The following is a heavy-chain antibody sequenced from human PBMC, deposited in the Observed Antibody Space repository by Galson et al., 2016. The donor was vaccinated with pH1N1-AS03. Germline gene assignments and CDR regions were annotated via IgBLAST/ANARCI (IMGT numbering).Heavy chain of an antibody. CDR2: VSARGTT. CDR3: ARDRRDCSGGSCSQDCWFDP. J-gene: IGHJ5*02. V-gene: IGHV4-39*07. Sequence: ETLSLTCSVSGASVSHYASYWGWIRQAPGKGLEWIATVSARGTTYHNPSLDSRLIISLDTSKNHFSLTLTSVTAADTAMYYCARDRRDCSGGSCSQDCWFDPWGQGTLVVVSS. D-gene: IGHD2-15*01. CDR1: GASVSHYASY.